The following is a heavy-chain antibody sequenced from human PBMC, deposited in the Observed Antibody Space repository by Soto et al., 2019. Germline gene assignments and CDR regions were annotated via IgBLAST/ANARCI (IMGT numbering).Heavy chain of an antibody. CDR1: GFTFSSYS. D-gene: IGHD5-18*01. CDR2: ISSSSSYI. J-gene: IGHJ4*02. Sequence: EVQLVESGGGLVKPGGSLRLSCAASGFTFSSYSMNWVRQAPGKGLEWVSSISSSSSYIYYADSVKGRFTISRDNAKNSLYLQRNSLRAEDTAVYYCARDSFSYAFDYWGQGTLVTVSS. V-gene: IGHV3-21*01. CDR3: ARDSFSYAFDY.